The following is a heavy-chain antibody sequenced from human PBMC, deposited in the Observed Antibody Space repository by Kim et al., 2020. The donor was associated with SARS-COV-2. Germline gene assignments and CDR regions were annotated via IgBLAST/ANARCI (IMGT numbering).Heavy chain of an antibody. CDR3: ARGPYDYISSSAEYLQH. V-gene: IGHV1-18*04. J-gene: IGHJ1*01. D-gene: IGHD6-6*01. CDR1: GYTFNSFG. Sequence: ASVKVSCKASGYTFNSFGLTWVRQAPGQGLEWMGWISVYNGKTKYAQKVQGRVTMTTDTSTSTAYMELRSLRSDDTAIYYCARGPYDYISSSAEYLQHWG. CDR2: ISVYNGKT.